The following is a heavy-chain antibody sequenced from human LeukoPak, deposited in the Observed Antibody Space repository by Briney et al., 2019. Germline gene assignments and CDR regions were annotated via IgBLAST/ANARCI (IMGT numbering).Heavy chain of an antibody. D-gene: IGHD6-19*01. J-gene: IGHJ4*02. CDR3: AKAVSAYYFDY. Sequence: GGSLRLSCAASGFTFTTYAMSWVRQAPGKGLEWVSAISGSGGSTYYADSVKGRFTISRDNSKNTLYLQMNSLRTEDTAVYYCAKAVSAYYFDYWGRGTLVTVSS. CDR2: ISGSGGST. V-gene: IGHV3-23*01. CDR1: GFTFTTYA.